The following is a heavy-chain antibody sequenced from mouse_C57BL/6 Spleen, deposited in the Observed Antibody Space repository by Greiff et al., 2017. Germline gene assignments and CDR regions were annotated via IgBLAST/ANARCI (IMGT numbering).Heavy chain of an antibody. J-gene: IGHJ1*03. CDR1: GFNITDYY. CDR2: IDPEDGDT. V-gene: IGHV14-1*01. Sequence: VQLQQSGAELVRPGASVKLSCTASGFNITDYYMHWVKQRPEQGLAWIGRIDPEDGDTEYAPQFQGKATVTADTSSNTAYLQLSSLTSEDTAVYYCTRPFYYGNYYWYFDVWGTGTTVTVSS. CDR3: TRPFYYGNYYWYFDV. D-gene: IGHD2-1*01.